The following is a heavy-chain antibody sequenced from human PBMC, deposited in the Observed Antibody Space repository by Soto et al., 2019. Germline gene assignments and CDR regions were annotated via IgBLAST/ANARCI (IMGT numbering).Heavy chain of an antibody. CDR3: ARERGSGWTFDY. J-gene: IGHJ4*02. V-gene: IGHV3-48*01. Sequence: EVQLVESGGDLVQPGGSLRLSCAASGFTFSTYSMNWVRQAPGKGLEWVSSISSSSTIYYADPVTGRFTISRDNVQKSLYLQMHSLRAEDTAVYYCARERGSGWTFDYWGQGTLVTVSS. D-gene: IGHD6-19*01. CDR2: ISSSSTI. CDR1: GFTFSTYS.